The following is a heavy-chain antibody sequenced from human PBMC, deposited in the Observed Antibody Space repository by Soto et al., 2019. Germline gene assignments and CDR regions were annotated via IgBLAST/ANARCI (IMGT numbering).Heavy chain of an antibody. CDR2: ISSSSSTI. J-gene: IGHJ3*02. CDR3: ARDRITMVRGDAFDI. D-gene: IGHD3-10*01. V-gene: IGHV3-48*01. CDR1: GFTFSSYS. Sequence: GGSLRLSCAASGFTFSSYSMNWVRQAPGKGLEWVSYISSSSSTIYYADYVKGRFTISRDNAKNSLYLQMNSLRAEDTAVYYCARDRITMVRGDAFDIWGQGTMVTVSS.